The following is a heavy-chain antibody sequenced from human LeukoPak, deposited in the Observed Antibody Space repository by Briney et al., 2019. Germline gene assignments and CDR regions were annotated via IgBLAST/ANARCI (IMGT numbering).Heavy chain of an antibody. D-gene: IGHD1-1*01. CDR1: GGSISSYY. CDR2: INDSGTT. CDR3: ARREVQSWWFDH. J-gene: IGHJ5*02. V-gene: IGHV4-59*08. Sequence: SESLSLTCTVSGGSISSYYWSWIRQPPGEGLGWISYINDSGTTNSNPSHTRRVIISVATSQNQFSLKLSSVTAADTAVYYCARREVQSWWFDHWGQGTLVTVSS.